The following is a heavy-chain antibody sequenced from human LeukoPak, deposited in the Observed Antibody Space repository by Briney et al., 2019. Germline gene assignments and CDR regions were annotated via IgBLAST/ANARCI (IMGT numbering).Heavy chain of an antibody. CDR3: ARDQTYSGSGIYTYFDY. D-gene: IGHD3-10*01. Sequence: SETLSLSCNVSGGSMSSSSYYWGWIRQPPGKGLEWIGSIYYSGSTYYNPSLKSRVTISVDTSKNQFSLKLSSVTAADTAVYYCARDQTYSGSGIYTYFDYWGQGILVTVSS. V-gene: IGHV4-39*07. CDR1: GGSMSSSSYY. J-gene: IGHJ4*02. CDR2: IYYSGST.